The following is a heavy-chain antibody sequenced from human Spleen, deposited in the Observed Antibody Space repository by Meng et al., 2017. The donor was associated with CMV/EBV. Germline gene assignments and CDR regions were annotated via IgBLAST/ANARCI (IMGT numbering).Heavy chain of an antibody. J-gene: IGHJ4*02. CDR3: AKLQGSKDY. CDR1: GFHFSTYW. V-gene: IGHV3-7*03. CDR2: INQDGSQR. Sequence: GGSLRLSCAASGFHFSTYWMSWVRQAPGKALEWVANINQDGSQRNYVDSVKGRFTISRDNAKNSLYLQMNSLRTEDTALYFCAKLQGSKDYWGQGTLVTVSS.